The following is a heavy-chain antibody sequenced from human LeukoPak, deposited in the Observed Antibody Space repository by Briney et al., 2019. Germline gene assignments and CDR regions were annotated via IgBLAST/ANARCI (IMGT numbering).Heavy chain of an antibody. Sequence: GGSLSLSCAASGFTFSNYGMHWVRQAPGKGLEWVAVVWSDENKTYYADSVKGRFTISRDNFKSSLYLQMNSLRVEDTAVYYCAREGLTTTPNNAFDIWGQGTMVTVSS. CDR1: GFTFSNYG. CDR2: VWSDENKT. D-gene: IGHD1-1*01. CDR3: AREGLTTTPNNAFDI. V-gene: IGHV3-33*01. J-gene: IGHJ3*02.